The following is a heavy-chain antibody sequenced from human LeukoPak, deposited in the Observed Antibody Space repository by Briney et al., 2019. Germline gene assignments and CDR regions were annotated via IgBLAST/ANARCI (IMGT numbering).Heavy chain of an antibody. CDR2: IKEDGSEK. V-gene: IGHV3-7*05. D-gene: IGHD1-14*01. CDR3: ATANSGPDY. Sequence: AGGSLRLSCAASGFTFSSYAMSWVRQAPGKGLEWVANIKEDGSEKYYVDSVKGRFTISRDNTKKSLYLQMNGLRAEDTAVYYCATANSGPDYWGQGTLVTVSS. J-gene: IGHJ4*02. CDR1: GFTFSSYA.